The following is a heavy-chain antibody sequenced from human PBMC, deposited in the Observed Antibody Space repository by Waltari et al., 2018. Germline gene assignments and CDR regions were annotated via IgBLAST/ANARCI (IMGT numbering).Heavy chain of an antibody. J-gene: IGHJ6*02. CDR2: ISYDGSNK. Sequence: HWVRQAPGKGLEWVAVISYDGSNKYYVDSVKGRFTISRDNSKNTLYLQMNSLRAEDTAVYYCARGRYYYGMDVWGQGTTVTVSS. V-gene: IGHV3-30*04. CDR3: ARGRYYYGMDV.